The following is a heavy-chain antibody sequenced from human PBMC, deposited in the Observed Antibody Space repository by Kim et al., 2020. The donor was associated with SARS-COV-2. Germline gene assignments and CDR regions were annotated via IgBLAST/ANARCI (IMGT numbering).Heavy chain of an antibody. Sequence: ASVKVSCKASGYTFTSYGISWVRQAPGQGLEWMGWISAYNGNTNYAQKLQGRVTMTTDTSTSTAYMELRSLRSDDTAVYYCARDYYDSTSSTETFDYWGQGTLVTVSS. V-gene: IGHV1-18*01. CDR1: GYTFTSYG. CDR3: ARDYYDSTSSTETFDY. J-gene: IGHJ4*02. D-gene: IGHD3-22*01. CDR2: ISAYNGNT.